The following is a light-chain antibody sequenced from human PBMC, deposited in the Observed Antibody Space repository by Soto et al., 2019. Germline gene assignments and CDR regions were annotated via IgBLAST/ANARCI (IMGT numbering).Light chain of an antibody. J-gene: IGKJ1*01. CDR2: AAS. V-gene: IGKV1-8*01. CDR3: QQYYSYPRT. Sequence: AIRMTQSPSSFSASTGDRVTITCRASQGISSYLAWYQQKPGKAPKLLIYAASTLQSGVPSRFSGSGSGTEFTLTISCLQSEDFETYYWQQYYSYPRTFGQGTKVEIK. CDR1: QGISSY.